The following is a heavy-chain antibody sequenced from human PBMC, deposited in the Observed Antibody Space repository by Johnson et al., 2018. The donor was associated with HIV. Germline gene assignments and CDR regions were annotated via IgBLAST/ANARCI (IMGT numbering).Heavy chain of an antibody. J-gene: IGHJ3*02. Sequence: VQLVESGGGVVRPGGSLRLSCATSGFTFDDYGMSWVRQAPGKGLEWVSGINWNGGSTGYADSVKGRFTISRDNAKNSLYLQMNSLRADDTAVFYCARACRDGYTCDAYDIWGQGTMVTVSS. V-gene: IGHV3-20*04. CDR1: GFTFDDYG. D-gene: IGHD5-24*01. CDR2: INWNGGST. CDR3: ARACRDGYTCDAYDI.